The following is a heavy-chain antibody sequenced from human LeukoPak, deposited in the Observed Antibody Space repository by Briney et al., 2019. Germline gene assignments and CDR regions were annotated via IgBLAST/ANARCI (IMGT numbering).Heavy chain of an antibody. D-gene: IGHD6-6*01. Sequence: PGGSLRHSCAASGFTFSSYSMNWVRRAPGKGLEWVGRIKSKTDGGTTDYAAPVKGRFTISRDDSKNTLYLQMNSLKTEDTAVYYCTTSRRQQLVQGNWFDPWGQGTLVTVSS. CDR1: GFTFSSYS. CDR2: IKSKTDGGTT. CDR3: TTSRRQQLVQGNWFDP. V-gene: IGHV3-15*01. J-gene: IGHJ5*02.